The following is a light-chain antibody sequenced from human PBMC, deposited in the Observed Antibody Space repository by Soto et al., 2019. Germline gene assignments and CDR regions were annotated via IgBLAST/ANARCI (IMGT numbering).Light chain of an antibody. CDR3: QQYGSSAWT. Sequence: EIVLTQSPGTLSLSPGERATLSCRASQSVSSSYLAWYQQKPGQAPRLLIYGASSRATGIPDRFSGSGSGXXXXXTISRLEPEDFAMYYCQQYGSSAWTFGQGTKVEIK. CDR1: QSVSSSY. CDR2: GAS. J-gene: IGKJ1*01. V-gene: IGKV3-20*01.